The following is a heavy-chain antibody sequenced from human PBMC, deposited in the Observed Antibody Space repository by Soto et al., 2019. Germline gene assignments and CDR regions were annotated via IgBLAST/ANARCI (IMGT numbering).Heavy chain of an antibody. V-gene: IGHV3-53*01. CDR2: IYSDGTT. CDR3: ARDCSGGSCYPALGA. J-gene: IGHJ5*02. CDR1: GFAVSNTY. D-gene: IGHD2-15*01. Sequence: EVHLVESGGGWIQPGGSLTLSCAASGFAVSNTYMSWVRQAPGRGLEWVSFIYSDGTTCYADSVKGRFTISRDTSKNTLSLQMNSRRAEDTAVYYCARDCSGGSCYPALGAWGQGTLVTVSS.